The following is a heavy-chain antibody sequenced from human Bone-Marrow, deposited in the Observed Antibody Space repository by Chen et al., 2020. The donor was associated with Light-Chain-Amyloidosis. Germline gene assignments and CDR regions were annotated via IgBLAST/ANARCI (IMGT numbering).Heavy chain of an antibody. CDR3: VRDLWGGDPDY. V-gene: IGHV3-7*01. Sequence: EVQLVESGGGLVQPGGSLGLSCVASGFTFTNYWMTWVCQAPGKGLEWVAGINPGGGDKYYVDSVKGRFTISRDNAKNSLYLQMNSLRVEDTALYYCVRDLWGGDPDYWGQGTLVTVSS. CDR1: GFTFTNYW. CDR2: INPGGGDK. J-gene: IGHJ4*02. D-gene: IGHD4-17*01.